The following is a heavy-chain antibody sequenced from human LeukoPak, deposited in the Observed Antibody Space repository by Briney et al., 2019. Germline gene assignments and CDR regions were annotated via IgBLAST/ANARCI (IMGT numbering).Heavy chain of an antibody. CDR3: ARENGDIVVVPAAILVY. D-gene: IGHD2-2*01. CDR1: GFTFSSYA. J-gene: IGHJ4*02. CDR2: ISYDGSNK. Sequence: GRSLRLSCAASGFTFSSYAMHWVRQAPGKGLEWVAVISYDGSNKYYADSVKGRFTISRDNSKNTLYLQMNSLRAEDAAVYYCARENGDIVVVPAAILVYWGQGTLVTVSS. V-gene: IGHV3-30-3*01.